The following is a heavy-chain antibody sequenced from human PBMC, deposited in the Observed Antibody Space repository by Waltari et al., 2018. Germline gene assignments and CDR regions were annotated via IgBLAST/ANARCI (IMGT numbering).Heavy chain of an antibody. V-gene: IGHV1-69*13. CDR3: ASDFRPNSSSWYVDY. CDR2: IIPIVGTA. D-gene: IGHD6-13*01. J-gene: IGHJ4*02. CDR1: GGTFSSYA. Sequence: QVQLVQSGAEVKKPGSSVKVSCKASGGTFSSYAISWVRQAPGQGLEWMGGIIPIVGTANYEQKFQGRVTSTADESTSTAYMELSSLRSEDTAVYYCASDFRPNSSSWYVDYWGQGTLVTGSS.